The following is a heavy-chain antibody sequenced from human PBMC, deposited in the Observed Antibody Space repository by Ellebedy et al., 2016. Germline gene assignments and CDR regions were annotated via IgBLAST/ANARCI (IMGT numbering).Heavy chain of an antibody. CDR3: ARLSPGDGDAFDI. D-gene: IGHD4-17*01. CDR1: GFTFSSYA. V-gene: IGHV3-30-3*01. CDR2: ISYDGSNK. Sequence: GGSLRLSCAASGFTFSSYAMHWVRQAPGKGLEWVAVISYDGSNKYYADSVKGRFTISRDNAKNSLYLQMNSLRDEDTAVYYCARLSPGDGDAFDIWGQGTMVTVSS. J-gene: IGHJ3*02.